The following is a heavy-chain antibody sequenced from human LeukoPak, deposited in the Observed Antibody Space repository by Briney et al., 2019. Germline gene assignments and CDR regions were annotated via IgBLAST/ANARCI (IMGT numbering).Heavy chain of an antibody. D-gene: IGHD6-19*01. CDR3: ARDGSSGWYGTIDY. Sequence: SETLSLTCTVSGGSISSYYWSWIRQPAGKGLEWIGRIYTSGSTNYNPSLKSRVTISVDKSKNQFSLKLSSVTAADTAVYYCARDGSSGWYGTIDYWGQGTLVTVSP. CDR1: GGSISSYY. J-gene: IGHJ4*02. CDR2: IYTSGST. V-gene: IGHV4-4*07.